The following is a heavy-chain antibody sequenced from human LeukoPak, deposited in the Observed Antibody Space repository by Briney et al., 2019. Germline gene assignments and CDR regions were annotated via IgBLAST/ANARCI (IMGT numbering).Heavy chain of an antibody. Sequence: PSQTLSLTCAVSGGSISSGGYSWSWIRQPPGKGLEWIGYIYHSGSTYYNPSLKSRVTISVDRSKNQFSLKLSSVTAADTAVYYCARASGYYDSSGYHINYFDYWGQGTLVTVSS. CDR2: IYHSGST. V-gene: IGHV4-30-2*01. CDR3: ARASGYYDSSGYHINYFDY. J-gene: IGHJ4*02. CDR1: GGSISSGGYS. D-gene: IGHD3-22*01.